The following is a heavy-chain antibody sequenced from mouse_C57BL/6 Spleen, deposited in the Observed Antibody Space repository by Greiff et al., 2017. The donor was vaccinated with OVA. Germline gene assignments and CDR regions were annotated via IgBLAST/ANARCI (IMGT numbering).Heavy chain of an antibody. V-gene: IGHV1-80*01. CDR1: GYAFSSYW. CDR2: IYPGGGDT. J-gene: IGHJ4*01. CDR3: ARCSYYQGHYAMDY. D-gene: IGHD2-10*01. Sequence: QVQLQQSGAELVKPGASVKISCKASGYAFSSYWMNWVKQRPGKGLEWIGQIYPGGGDTNYNGKFKGKATLTADQSSSTAYMQLMSLISEDSAVYVFARCSYYQGHYAMDYWGQGTTVTVSS.